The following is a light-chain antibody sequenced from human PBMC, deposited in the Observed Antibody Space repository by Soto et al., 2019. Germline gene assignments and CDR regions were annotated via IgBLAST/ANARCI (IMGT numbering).Light chain of an antibody. Sequence: EIVLTQSPGALSLSPAERATLSCRASQTVSSTYLGWYQQKPGQAPRLLIYGASSRATGIPDRFSGSGSGTDFTRTSSRREPEDFAVYYGQQYGSSPYTFGQGTKLEIK. CDR1: QTVSSTY. J-gene: IGKJ2*01. CDR3: QQYGSSPYT. V-gene: IGKV3-20*01. CDR2: GAS.